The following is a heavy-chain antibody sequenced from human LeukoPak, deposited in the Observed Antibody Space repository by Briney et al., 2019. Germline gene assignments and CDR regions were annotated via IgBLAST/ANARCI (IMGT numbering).Heavy chain of an antibody. CDR3: ARDGGTVTDYYYYYYGMDV. CDR1: GGSISSYY. D-gene: IGHD4-17*01. CDR2: IYYSGST. V-gene: IGHV4-59*12. Sequence: SETLSLTCTVSGGSISSYYWSWIRQSPGTGLEWIGYIYYSGSTNYNPSLKSRVTISVDTSKNQFSLKLSSVTAADTAVYYCARDGGTVTDYYYYYYGMDVWGQGTTVTVSS. J-gene: IGHJ6*02.